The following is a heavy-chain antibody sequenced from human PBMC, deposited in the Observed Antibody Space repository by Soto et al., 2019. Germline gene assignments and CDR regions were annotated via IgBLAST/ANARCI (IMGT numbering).Heavy chain of an antibody. CDR3: RPVPPNITYSLILDD. CDR1: GVTFSSYA. Sequence: GGSLRLSCAASGVTFSSYAMSWVRQAPGKGLEWVSAISGSGGTKYYADPVKGRFTISRDNSKYALDLQMNSLRSEGAGVYCWRPVPPNITYSLILDDWGQGTLVTVSS. D-gene: IGHD2-15*01. V-gene: IGHV3-23*01. J-gene: IGHJ4*02. CDR2: ISGSGGTK.